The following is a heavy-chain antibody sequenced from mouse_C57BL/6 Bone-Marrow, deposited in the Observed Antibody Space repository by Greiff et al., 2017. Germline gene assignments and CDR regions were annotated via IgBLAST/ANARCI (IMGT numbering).Heavy chain of an antibody. D-gene: IGHD4-1*01. V-gene: IGHV5-16*01. CDR3: ARGVDNWAYYAMDY. Sequence: EVMLVESEGGLVQPGSSMKLSCTASGFTFSDYYMAWVRQVPEKGLEWVANINYDGSSTYYLDSLKSRFIISRDNAKNILYLQMSSLKSEDTATYYCARGVDNWAYYAMDYWGQGTSVTVSS. J-gene: IGHJ4*01. CDR2: INYDGSST. CDR1: GFTFSDYY.